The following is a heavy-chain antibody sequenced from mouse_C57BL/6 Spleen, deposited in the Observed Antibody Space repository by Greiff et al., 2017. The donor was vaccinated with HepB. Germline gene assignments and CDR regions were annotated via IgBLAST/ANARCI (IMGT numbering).Heavy chain of an antibody. J-gene: IGHJ1*03. CDR1: GYAFSSYW. CDR3: ARGGGRDWYFDV. V-gene: IGHV1-80*01. CDR2: IYPGDGDT. D-gene: IGHD3-3*01. Sequence: VQLQQSGAELVKPGASVKISCKASGYAFSSYWMNWVKQRPGKGLEWIGQIYPGDGDTNYNGKFKGKATLTADKSSSTAYMQLSSLTSEDSAVYFCARGGGRDWYFDVWGTGTTVTVSS.